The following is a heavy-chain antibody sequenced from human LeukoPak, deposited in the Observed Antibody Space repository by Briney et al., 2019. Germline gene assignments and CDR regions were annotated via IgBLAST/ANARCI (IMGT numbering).Heavy chain of an antibody. J-gene: IGHJ4*02. V-gene: IGHV3-7*01. Sequence: PGGSLRLSCAVSGFTFSGYWMTWVRQAPGRGLEWVANIKEDGSDKHYVDSVQGRFTISRDNSKNTLYLQMNSLRAEDTAVYYCARDGTGRIVVVPVDSYFDYWGQGTLVTVSS. CDR1: GFTFSGYW. D-gene: IGHD2-2*01. CDR3: ARDGTGRIVVVPVDSYFDY. CDR2: IKEDGSDK.